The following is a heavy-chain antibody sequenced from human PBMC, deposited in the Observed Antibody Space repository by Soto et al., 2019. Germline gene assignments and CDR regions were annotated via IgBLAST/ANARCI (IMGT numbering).Heavy chain of an antibody. CDR3: AKVGGGGPVTAAIGRFDS. V-gene: IGHV3-23*01. CDR2: SSATGAGT. D-gene: IGHD3-16*01. Sequence: GGSLRLSCAASGFTFSSYGMTWVRQAPGKGLEWVSFSSATGAGTYYADSVKGRFTISRDNSKNTLYLQMTSLRADYTAMYYCAKVGGGGPVTAAIGRFDSWGQGTQVTVSS. CDR1: GFTFSSYG. J-gene: IGHJ4*02.